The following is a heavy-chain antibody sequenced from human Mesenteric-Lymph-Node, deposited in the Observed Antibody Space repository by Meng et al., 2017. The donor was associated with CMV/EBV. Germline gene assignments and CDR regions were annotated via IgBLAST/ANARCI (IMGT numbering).Heavy chain of an antibody. V-gene: IGHV3-66*02. CDR3: AKGLGKMMDY. J-gene: IGHJ4*02. D-gene: IGHD7-27*01. CDR2: VFLAGTT. CDR1: GFIFSDYG. Sequence: GGSLRLSCAASGFIFSDYGMSWVRQAPGKGLEWISGVFLAGTTYYADSFKGRFTTSRDDSKNTLYLQMNNLRLEDTAVYYCAKGLGKMMDYWGQGMSVTVSS.